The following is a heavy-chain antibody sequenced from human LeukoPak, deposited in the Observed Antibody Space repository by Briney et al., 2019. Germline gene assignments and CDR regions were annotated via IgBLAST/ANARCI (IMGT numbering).Heavy chain of an antibody. J-gene: IGHJ1*01. D-gene: IGHD2-21*02. CDR3: ARPPDCGGDCYKYLQQ. V-gene: IGHV1-46*01. CDR1: ANTLINYY. Sequence: ASVKVSCKASANTLINYYIHWLRQAPGQGLERMGIINPSGDITNYAQKFQGRVTLTRDTSTSTVYMELSSLTSEDTAVYYCARPPDCGGDCYKYLQQWGQGTLVIVSS. CDR2: INPSGDIT.